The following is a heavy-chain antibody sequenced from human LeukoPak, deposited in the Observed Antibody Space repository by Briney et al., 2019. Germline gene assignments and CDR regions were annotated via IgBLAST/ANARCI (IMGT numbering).Heavy chain of an antibody. CDR3: ARSQYCSGGSCYGYYYGMDV. J-gene: IGHJ6*02. D-gene: IGHD2-15*01. Sequence: ASVKVSCKASGYTFTGYYMHWVRQAPGQGLEWMGWINPNSGGTNYAQNFQGRVTMTRDTSISTAYMELSRLRSDDTAVYYCARSQYCSGGSCYGYYYGMDVWGQGTTVTVSS. CDR2: INPNSGGT. V-gene: IGHV1-2*02. CDR1: GYTFTGYY.